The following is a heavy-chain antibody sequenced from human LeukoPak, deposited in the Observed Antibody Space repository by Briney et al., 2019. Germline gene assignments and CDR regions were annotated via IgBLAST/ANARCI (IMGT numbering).Heavy chain of an antibody. CDR2: IRNDGSNN. J-gene: IGHJ4*02. Sequence: PAGGSLRLSWAASGFTFSHHGVHWVRQAPGKGLEWVAFIRNDGSNNYCADSVKGRFTISRDNSKNTLYLQMNSLRAEDTAVYYCAKRVGATGDYWGQGTLVTVSS. D-gene: IGHD1-26*01. V-gene: IGHV3-30*02. CDR1: GFTFSHHG. CDR3: AKRVGATGDY.